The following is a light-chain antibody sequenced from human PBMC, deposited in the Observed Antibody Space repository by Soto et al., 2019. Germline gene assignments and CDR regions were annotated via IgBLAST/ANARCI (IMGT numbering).Light chain of an antibody. CDR2: QTS. J-gene: IGKJ1*01. CDR3: HQRQSWPRR. V-gene: IGKV3-11*01. CDR1: QYINTR. Sequence: ENELTQAPATLSSYPGDRDTLSCRASQYINTRLAWYQHRPGQAPRLLIYQTSLRAAGIPARFSASGSGTDFTLTISYVQPEDFALYYCHQRQSWPRRFAHGTKVDIK.